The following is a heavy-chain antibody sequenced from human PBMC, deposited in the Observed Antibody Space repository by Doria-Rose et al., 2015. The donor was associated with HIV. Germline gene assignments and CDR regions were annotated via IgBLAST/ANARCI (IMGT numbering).Heavy chain of an antibody. D-gene: IGHD6-13*01. J-gene: IGHJ4*02. V-gene: IGHV2-26*01. CDR2: IVSDEER. CDR3: ARIKSSRWYHKYYFDF. CDR1: GVSLSSPGMG. Sequence: QWGPVLVKPTETLTLTCTVSGVSLSSPGMGVSWIRQPPGKALEWLANIVSDEERSYKTSLKSRLTISRGTSKSQVVLTMTDMDPVDTATYYCARIKSSRWYHKYYFDFWGQGTLVIVSA.